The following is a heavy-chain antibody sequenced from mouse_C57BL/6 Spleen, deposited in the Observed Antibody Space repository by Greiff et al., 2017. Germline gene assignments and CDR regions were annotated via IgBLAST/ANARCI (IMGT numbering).Heavy chain of an antibody. CDR2: ISSGGDYI. J-gene: IGHJ1*03. CDR1: GFTFSSYA. Sequence: EVKLQESGEGLVKPGGSLKLSCAASGFTFSSYAMSWVRQTPEQRLEWVAYISSGGDYINYADTVKGRFTISRDNARNTLYLQMSSLKSENTAMYYCKRDRGCLFDVWGTGTTVTVSS. CDR3: KRDRGCLFDV. V-gene: IGHV5-9-1*02.